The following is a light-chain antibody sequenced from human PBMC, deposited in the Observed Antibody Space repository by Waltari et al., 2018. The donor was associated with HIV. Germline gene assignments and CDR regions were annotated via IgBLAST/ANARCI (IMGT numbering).Light chain of an antibody. CDR1: NIGSKS. J-gene: IGLJ2*01. V-gene: IGLV3-21*04. Sequence: SYVLTQPPSVSVAPGKTARITCGGNNIGSKSVHWYQQKPGQAPVLVIYYDSDRPAGIRERFSGSNSGNTATLTIIRVEAGDEADYYCQVWDSSSDHVVFGGGTKLTVL. CDR2: YDS. CDR3: QVWDSSSDHVV.